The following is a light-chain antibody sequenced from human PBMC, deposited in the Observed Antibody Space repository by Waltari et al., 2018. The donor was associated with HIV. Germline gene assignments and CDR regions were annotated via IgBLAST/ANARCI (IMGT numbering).Light chain of an antibody. Sequence: QSVLTQPASVSGSPGQSLTISCTGTNSDIGSYDYVSWYQQHPGKAPKLLIYEVTIRSPGISYRFFGSKSGNTASMTISGLQAEDEAHYYCSSYAATTTIVFGGGTRLTVL. V-gene: IGLV2-14*01. CDR3: SSYAATTTIV. CDR1: NSDIGSYDY. J-gene: IGLJ3*02. CDR2: EVT.